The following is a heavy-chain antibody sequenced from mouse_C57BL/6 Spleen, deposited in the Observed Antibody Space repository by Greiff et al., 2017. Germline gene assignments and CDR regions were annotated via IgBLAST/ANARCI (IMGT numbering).Heavy chain of an antibody. V-gene: IGHV1-54*01. CDR2: INPGSGGT. Sequence: QVQLKESGAELVRPGTSVKVSCKASGYAFTNYLIEWVKQRPGQGLEWIGVINPGSGGTNYNEKFKGKATMTADKTSSTAYMQLSSLTSEDSAVYFWASFYDGYYYAMDYWGQGTSVTVSS. J-gene: IGHJ4*01. D-gene: IGHD2-3*01. CDR1: GYAFTNYL. CDR3: ASFYDGYYYAMDY.